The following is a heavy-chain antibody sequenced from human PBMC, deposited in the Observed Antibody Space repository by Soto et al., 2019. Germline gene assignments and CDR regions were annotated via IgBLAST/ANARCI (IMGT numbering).Heavy chain of an antibody. CDR2: IDSDGSST. CDR3: ARGRPYGMDV. V-gene: IGHV3-74*01. Sequence: EVQLVESGGGLVQPGGSLRVSGAASGFTFGSYWRNWVRQAPGKGLVWVSRIDSDGSSTTYADSVKGRFTTSRDNAKNTLYLQMSSLRVEDTAVYYCARGRPYGMDVWGQGTTVTVSS. CDR1: GFTFGSYW. J-gene: IGHJ6*02.